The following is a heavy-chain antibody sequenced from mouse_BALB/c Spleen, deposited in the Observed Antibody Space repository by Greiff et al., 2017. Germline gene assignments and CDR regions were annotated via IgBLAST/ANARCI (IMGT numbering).Heavy chain of an antibody. CDR3: ARGDGYYAWFAY. D-gene: IGHD2-3*01. Sequence: EVQVVESGPGLVKPSQTVSLTCTVTGISITTGNYRWSWIRQFPGNKLEWIGYIYYSGTITYNPSLTSRTTITRDTSKNQFFLEMNSLTAEDTATYYCARGDGYYAWFAYWGQGTLVTVSA. CDR1: GISITTGNYR. V-gene: IGHV3-5*02. J-gene: IGHJ3*01. CDR2: IYYSGTI.